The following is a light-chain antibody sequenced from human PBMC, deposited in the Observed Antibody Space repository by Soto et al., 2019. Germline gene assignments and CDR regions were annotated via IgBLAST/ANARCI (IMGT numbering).Light chain of an antibody. CDR1: QGIRND. V-gene: IGKV1-6*01. J-gene: IGKJ3*01. CDR2: AAS. CDR3: LQDYNYPLT. Sequence: AIQMSQSSSSLSAYVGDRVTITCRASQGIRNDLGWYQQKPGKAPKLLIYAASSLQSGVPSRFSGSGSGTDFTLTISSLQPEDFATYYCLQDYNYPLTFGPGTKVDIK.